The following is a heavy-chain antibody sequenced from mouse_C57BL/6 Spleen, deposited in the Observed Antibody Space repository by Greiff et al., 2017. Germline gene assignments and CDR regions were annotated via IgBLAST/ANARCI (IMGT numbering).Heavy chain of an antibody. CDR3: TSPFITTVVATDFDY. Sequence: QVQLQQSGAELVRPGASVTLSCKASGYTFTDYEMHWVKQTPVHGLEWIGAIDPETGGTAYNQKFKGKAILTADKSSSTAYMELRSLTSEDSAVYYCTSPFITTVVATDFDYWGQGTTLTVSS. J-gene: IGHJ2*01. D-gene: IGHD1-1*01. CDR1: GYTFTDYE. CDR2: IDPETGGT. V-gene: IGHV1-15*01.